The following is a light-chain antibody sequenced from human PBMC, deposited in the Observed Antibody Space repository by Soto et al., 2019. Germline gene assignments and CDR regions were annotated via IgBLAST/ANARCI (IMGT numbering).Light chain of an antibody. CDR3: QQYNGFPLT. CDR1: QSVESW. V-gene: IGKV1-5*03. J-gene: IGKJ4*01. Sequence: DIQMTQSPSTLSASIGDRVTITCRASQSVESWLAWYQQKAGKAPKLLIYKASNLESGVPGRFSGSVSGTEFTLTISSLEPDDFATYYCQQYNGFPLTFGGGTKVEIK. CDR2: KAS.